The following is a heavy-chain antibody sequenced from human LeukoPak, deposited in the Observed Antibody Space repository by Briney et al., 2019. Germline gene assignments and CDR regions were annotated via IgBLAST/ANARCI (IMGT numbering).Heavy chain of an antibody. J-gene: IGHJ4*02. V-gene: IGHV3-30*02. Sequence: GGSLRLSCTASGFTFSGHGMHRVRQAPGKGLEWVAFIRYDGSHKYYADSVKGRFTVSRDNSKNTLYLQMNSLRAEDTAVYYCAKDISCTGGGVCPKVYDYWGQGTLVTVSS. CDR1: GFTFSGHG. CDR3: AKDISCTGGGVCPKVYDY. CDR2: IRYDGSHK. D-gene: IGHD2-8*02.